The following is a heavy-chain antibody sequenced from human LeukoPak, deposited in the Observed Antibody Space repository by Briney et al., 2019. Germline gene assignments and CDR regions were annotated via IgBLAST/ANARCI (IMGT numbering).Heavy chain of an antibody. CDR1: GFTFSTYA. D-gene: IGHD6-13*01. V-gene: IGHV3-23*01. CDR2: ISGSGGST. Sequence: GGSLRLSCAASGFTFSTYAMSWVRQAPGKGLEWVSTISGSGGSTYYADSVKGRFPISRDNSKNTLYLQMNSLRAEDTALYYCAKDVHSSSWYVASDMWGQGTMVTVSS. CDR3: AKDVHSSSWYVASDM. J-gene: IGHJ3*02.